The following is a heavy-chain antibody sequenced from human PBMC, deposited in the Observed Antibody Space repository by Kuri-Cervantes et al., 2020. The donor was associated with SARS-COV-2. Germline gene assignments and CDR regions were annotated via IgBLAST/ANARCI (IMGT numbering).Heavy chain of an antibody. CDR3: ASDARGYDGVDV. CDR1: GASISSNTYY. J-gene: IGHJ6*01. Sequence: AKTLSLTFSVSGASISSNTYYWGWMLQPPGRGLEWIGSVAYTGNTYLNPSLNSRVTISVNTSKTQFSLNLSSVTAADTVIYYCASDARGYDGVDVWGPGTTVTVSS. V-gene: IGHV4-39*07. D-gene: IGHD3-10*01. CDR2: VAYTGNT.